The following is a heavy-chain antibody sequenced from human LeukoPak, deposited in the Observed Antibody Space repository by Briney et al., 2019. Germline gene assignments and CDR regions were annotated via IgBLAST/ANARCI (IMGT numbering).Heavy chain of an antibody. CDR1: GFTLSTYW. J-gene: IGHJ4*02. Sequence: GGSLRLSCAASGFTLSTYWMHWVRQAPGKGLVWVSRINPDGSTTTYADSVEGRFTISRDNAKNTLYLQMSSLRAEDTAVYYCARVGVGMYHFDHWGQGTLVTVSS. V-gene: IGHV3-74*01. CDR2: INPDGSTT. CDR3: ARVGVGMYHFDH. D-gene: IGHD2-2*01.